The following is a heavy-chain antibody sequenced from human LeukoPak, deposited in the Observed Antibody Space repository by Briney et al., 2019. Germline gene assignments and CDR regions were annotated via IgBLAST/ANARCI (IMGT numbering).Heavy chain of an antibody. CDR1: GDSISSGTYY. Sequence: SQTLSLTCTVSGDSISSGTYYWSWIRQPAGKGLEWIGRIYTSGSTNYNPSLKSRVTISLDTSKNQFSLKLSSVTAADTAVYYCARSSGDYWGQGTLVTVSS. J-gene: IGHJ4*02. D-gene: IGHD6-19*01. CDR2: IYTSGST. CDR3: ARSSGDY. V-gene: IGHV4-61*02.